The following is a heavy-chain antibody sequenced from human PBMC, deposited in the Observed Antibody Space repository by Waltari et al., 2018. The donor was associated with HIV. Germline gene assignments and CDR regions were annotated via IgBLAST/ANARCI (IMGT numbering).Heavy chain of an antibody. CDR3: ARSAEKQQFSIIHYYYYYPMDV. J-gene: IGHJ6*02. D-gene: IGHD6-13*01. CDR1: GFTVIDHY. CDR2: MYSDGFT. V-gene: IGHV3-66*01. Sequence: QLMESGGGRVRPGGSLRLSCEASGFTVIDHYMSWVGQSQGRGLEWVSIMYSDGFTRYADFVKGRFTISRDESNNTVFLEMKRLRAEDTAVYYCARSAEKQQFSIIHYYYYYPMDVWGQGTTVTVSS.